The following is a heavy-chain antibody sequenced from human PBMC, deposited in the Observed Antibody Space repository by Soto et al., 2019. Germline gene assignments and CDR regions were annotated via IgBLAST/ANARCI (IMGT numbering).Heavy chain of an antibody. D-gene: IGHD6-19*01. CDR1: GYRFTNYW. Sequence: GESLKISCKGSGYRFTNYWIGWVRQMPGKGLEWMGIIYPGDSDTRYSPSNQGQVTISADKSISTAYLQWSSLKASDTAMYYCASTITVAGNAFDIWGQGTMVTVSS. CDR3: ASTITVAGNAFDI. V-gene: IGHV5-51*01. CDR2: IYPGDSDT. J-gene: IGHJ3*02.